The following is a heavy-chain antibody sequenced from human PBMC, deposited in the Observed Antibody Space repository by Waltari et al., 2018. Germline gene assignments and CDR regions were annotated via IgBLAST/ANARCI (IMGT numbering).Heavy chain of an antibody. CDR1: GGSISSGGYY. CDR2: IYCSGSN. CDR3: AGCTIFGGGGAFDI. D-gene: IGHD3-3*01. J-gene: IGHJ3*02. Sequence: QVQLQESGPGLVKPSQTLSLTCTVSGGSISSGGYYWSWIRQHPGKGLEWIGYIYCSGSNDYNPSRESRVTISVDTSKNQFSRKLSSVSAADTAVYYWAGCTIFGGGGAFDIWGQGTMVTVSS. V-gene: IGHV4-31*03.